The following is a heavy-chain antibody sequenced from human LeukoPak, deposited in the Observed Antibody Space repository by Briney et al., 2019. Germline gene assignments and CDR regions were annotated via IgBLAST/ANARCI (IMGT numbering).Heavy chain of an antibody. CDR3: ARARGSDGFDI. V-gene: IGHV3-30*04. CDR1: GFTFSSYA. CDR2: ISYDGSNK. D-gene: IGHD3-10*01. Sequence: QPGGSLRLSCAASGFTFSSYAMHWVRQAPGKGLEWVAVISYDGSNKYYADSVKGRFTISRDNSKNTLYLQMNSLRAEDTAVYYCARARGSDGFDIWGQGTMVTVSS. J-gene: IGHJ3*02.